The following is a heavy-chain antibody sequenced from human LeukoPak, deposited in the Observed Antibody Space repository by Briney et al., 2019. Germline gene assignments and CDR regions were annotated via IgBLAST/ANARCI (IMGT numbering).Heavy chain of an antibody. D-gene: IGHD6-6*01. J-gene: IGHJ3*02. CDR1: GFTFSSYW. CDR2: IRYDGSNK. Sequence: GGSLRLSCAAPGFTFSSYWMHWVRQAPGKGLEWVAFIRYDGSNKYYADSVKGRFTISRDNSKNTLYLQMNSLRAEDTAVYYCAKDSARKGAFDIWGQGTMVTVSS. CDR3: AKDSARKGAFDI. V-gene: IGHV3-30*02.